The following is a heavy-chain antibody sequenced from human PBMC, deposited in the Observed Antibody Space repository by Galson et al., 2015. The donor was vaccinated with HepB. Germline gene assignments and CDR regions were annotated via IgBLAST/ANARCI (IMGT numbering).Heavy chain of an antibody. Sequence: SLRLSCAASGFTFSSYAMGWVRQAPGKGLEWVSAISGSGGSTYYADSVKGRFTISRDNSKNTLYLQMNSLRAEDTAVYYCVRVWGPKGWVDYWGQGTLVTVSS. V-gene: IGHV3-23*01. CDR2: ISGSGGST. J-gene: IGHJ4*02. D-gene: IGHD3-16*01. CDR1: GFTFSSYA. CDR3: VRVWGPKGWVDY.